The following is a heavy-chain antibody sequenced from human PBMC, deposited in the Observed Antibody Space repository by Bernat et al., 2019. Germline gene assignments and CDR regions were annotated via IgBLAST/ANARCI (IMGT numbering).Heavy chain of an antibody. CDR3: ARDHDRGYSSSWYPY. Sequence: QVQLVQSGAEVKKPGASVKVSCKASGYTFTNYPIHWVRQAPGQRLEWMGWINAGNGNTKYSQKFQGRVTITRDTSANTVYMELSSLRSEDTAVYHCARDHDRGYSSSWYPYWGQGTLVTVSS. D-gene: IGHD6-13*01. J-gene: IGHJ4*02. CDR1: GYTFTNYP. V-gene: IGHV1-3*01. CDR2: INAGNGNT.